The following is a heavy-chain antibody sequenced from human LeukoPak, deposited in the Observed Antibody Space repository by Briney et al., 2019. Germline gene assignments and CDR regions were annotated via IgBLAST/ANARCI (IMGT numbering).Heavy chain of an antibody. CDR2: IYHSGST. J-gene: IGHJ4*02. CDR1: GXSISSGGYS. CDR3: ASLSNYGDYGYFDY. V-gene: IGHV4-30-2*01. Sequence: SETLSLTCAVSGXSISSGGYSWSWIRQPPGKGLEWIGYIYHSGSTYYNPSLKSRVTISVDRSKNQFSLKLSSVTAADTAVYYCASLSNYGDYGYFDYWGQGTLVTVSS. D-gene: IGHD4-17*01.